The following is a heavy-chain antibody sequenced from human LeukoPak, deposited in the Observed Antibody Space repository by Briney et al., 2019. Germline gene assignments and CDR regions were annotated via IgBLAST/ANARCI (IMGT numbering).Heavy chain of an antibody. CDR1: GFSLSTSGMC. J-gene: IGHJ4*02. CDR3: ARYLYGDSASYFDS. V-gene: IGHV2-70*01. D-gene: IGHD4-17*01. Sequence: SGPTLVNPTQTLTPTCTFSGFSLSTSGMCVSWIRQPPGKALEWLALLDWDDDKYYRTSLKTRLTISKDTSKNQVVLTMTNMEAVDTATYYCARYLYGDSASYFDSWGQGALVFVSS. CDR2: LDWDDDK.